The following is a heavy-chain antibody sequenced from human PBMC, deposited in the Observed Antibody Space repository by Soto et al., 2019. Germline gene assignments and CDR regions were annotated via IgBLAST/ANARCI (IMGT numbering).Heavy chain of an antibody. CDR2: ISDDGSTA. CDR3: ARGHRVRSTGTGAH. Sequence: PVVSLILSCAVSGFTFSAYWMHWVRQVPGKGLTWVSRISDDGSTATYADSVKGRFVISRDNAKNSLYLEMNTLRVDDSGLYYCARGHRVRSTGTGAHWDRGTLVMVSS. CDR1: GFTFSAYW. D-gene: IGHD1-1*01. V-gene: IGHV3-74*01. J-gene: IGHJ4*02.